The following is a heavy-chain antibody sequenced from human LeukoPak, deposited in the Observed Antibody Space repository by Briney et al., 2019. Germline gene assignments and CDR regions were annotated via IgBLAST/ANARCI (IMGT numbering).Heavy chain of an antibody. D-gene: IGHD5-12*01. V-gene: IGHV4-31*03. CDR3: ARSHVDSDAFDI. CDR1: GGSISSGGYY. J-gene: IGHJ3*02. Sequence: SETLSLTCTISGGSISSGGYYWSWIRQHPGKGLEWIGYIYYSGSTYYNPSLKSRVTISVDTSKNQFSLKLSSVTAADTAVYYCARSHVDSDAFDIWGQGTMVTVSS. CDR2: IYYSGST.